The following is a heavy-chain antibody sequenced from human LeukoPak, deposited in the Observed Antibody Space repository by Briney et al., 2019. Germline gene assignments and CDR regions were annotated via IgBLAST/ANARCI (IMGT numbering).Heavy chain of an antibody. CDR2: IIPIFGTA. J-gene: IGHJ4*02. Sequence: ASVKVSCKASGGTFSSYAISWVRQAPGQGLEWMGGIIPIFGTANYAQKFQGKVTITADESTSTAYMELSSLRSEDTAVYYCARVYYYDSIGYFDYWGQGTLVTVSS. CDR1: GGTFSSYA. V-gene: IGHV1-69*13. CDR3: ARVYYYDSIGYFDY. D-gene: IGHD3-22*01.